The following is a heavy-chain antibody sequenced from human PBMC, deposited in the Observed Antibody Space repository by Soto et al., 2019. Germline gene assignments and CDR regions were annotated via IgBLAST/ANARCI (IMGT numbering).Heavy chain of an antibody. CDR3: AKRADYDILTGYPDDY. Sequence: GGSLRLSCAASGFTFSSYAMSWVRQAPGKGLEWVSAISGSGGSTYYADSVKGRFTISRDNSKNTLYLQMNSLRAEDTAVYYCAKRADYDILTGYPDDYWGQGTLVTVSS. CDR1: GFTFSSYA. CDR2: ISGSGGST. J-gene: IGHJ4*02. D-gene: IGHD3-9*01. V-gene: IGHV3-23*01.